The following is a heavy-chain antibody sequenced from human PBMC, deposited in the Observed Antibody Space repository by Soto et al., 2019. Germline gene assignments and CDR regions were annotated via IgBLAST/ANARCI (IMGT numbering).Heavy chain of an antibody. J-gene: IGHJ6*02. CDR3: AKRNLRGTSYYYYGMDV. Sequence: GGSLRLSCGASGFTCISYAMSWGRQAPGKGLEWVSAISGSGGSTYYADSVKGRFTISRDNSKNTLYLQMNSLRAEDTAVYYCAKRNLRGTSYYYYGMDVWGQGTTVTVSS. V-gene: IGHV3-23*01. CDR2: ISGSGGST. D-gene: IGHD3-10*01. CDR1: GFTCISYA.